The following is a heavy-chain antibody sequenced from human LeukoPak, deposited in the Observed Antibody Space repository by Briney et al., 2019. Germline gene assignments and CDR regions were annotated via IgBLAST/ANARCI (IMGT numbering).Heavy chain of an antibody. J-gene: IGHJ5*02. V-gene: IGHV3-48*04. D-gene: IGHD1-26*01. CDR3: ARDAGSYPNWFDP. CDR1: GFTFSSYS. Sequence: GGSLRLSCAASGFTFSSYSMNWVRQAPGKGLEGVSYISSSSSTIYYADSVKGRFTISRDNAKNSLYLQMNSLRAEDTAVYYCARDAGSYPNWFDPWGQGTLVTVSS. CDR2: ISSSSSTI.